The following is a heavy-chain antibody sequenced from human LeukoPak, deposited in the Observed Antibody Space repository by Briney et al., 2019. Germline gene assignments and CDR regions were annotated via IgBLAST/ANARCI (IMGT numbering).Heavy chain of an antibody. CDR3: ARDRTEQWLKRSWFDP. D-gene: IGHD6-19*01. Sequence: GASVKVSCKASGYTFTGYYMHWVRQAPGQGLEWMGWINPNSGGTNYAQKFQGRVTMTRDTSISAAYMELSRLRSDDTAVYYCARDRTEQWLKRSWFDPWGQGTLVTVSS. CDR2: INPNSGGT. V-gene: IGHV1-2*02. J-gene: IGHJ5*02. CDR1: GYTFTGYY.